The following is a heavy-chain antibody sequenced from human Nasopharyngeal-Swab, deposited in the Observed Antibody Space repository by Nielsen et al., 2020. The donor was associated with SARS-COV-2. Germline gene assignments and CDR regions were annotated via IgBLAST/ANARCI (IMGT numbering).Heavy chain of an antibody. CDR3: ARGPYYDFWSGYSSYYYMDV. Sequence: ASVKASCKVSGYTSTGYYMHWVRQSPGQGLEWMGWINPNSGGTNYAQKFQGRVTMTRDTSISTAYMELSRLRSDDTAVYYCARGPYYDFWSGYSSYYYMDVWGKGTTVTVSS. CDR2: INPNSGGT. V-gene: IGHV1-2*02. CDR1: GYTSTGYY. D-gene: IGHD3-3*01. J-gene: IGHJ6*03.